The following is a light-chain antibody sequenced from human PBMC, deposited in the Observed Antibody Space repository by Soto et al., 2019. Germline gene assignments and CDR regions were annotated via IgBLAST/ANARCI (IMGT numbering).Light chain of an antibody. CDR1: SSDVGGYNY. J-gene: IGLJ1*01. CDR2: EVS. Sequence: QSVLTKPASVSGSPGQSITISCTGTSSDVGGYNYVSWYQQHSGKAPKLMIYEVSNRPSRVSNRFSGSKSGNTASLTISGLQAEDEADYYCSSYTRSSTPYDYGTGTKLTVL. V-gene: IGLV2-14*01. CDR3: SSYTRSSTPYD.